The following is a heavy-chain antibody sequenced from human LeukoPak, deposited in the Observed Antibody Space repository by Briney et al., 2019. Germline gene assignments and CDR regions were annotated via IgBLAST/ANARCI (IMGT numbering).Heavy chain of an antibody. CDR2: ISGSGGNT. J-gene: IGHJ3*02. Sequence: GGSLRLSCAASGFTFSSYAMSWVRQAPGKGLEWVSAISGSGGNTYYADSVKGRFTISRDNSKNTLYLQMNSLRAEDTAAYYCAKLSPSVVVITTAAFDIWGQGTMVTVSS. D-gene: IGHD3-22*01. V-gene: IGHV3-23*01. CDR3: AKLSPSVVVITTAAFDI. CDR1: GFTFSSYA.